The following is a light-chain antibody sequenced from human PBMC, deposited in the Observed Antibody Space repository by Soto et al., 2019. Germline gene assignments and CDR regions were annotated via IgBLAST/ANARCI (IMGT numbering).Light chain of an antibody. Sequence: QSVLTQPPSVSAAPGQKVTISCSGSSSNFGNTYVFWYQRLPGTAPKLLIYENDKRPSGIPDRFSGSKSGTSATLGITGLQTGDEADYSCATWDTSLSICVFGTGTKLTVL. CDR2: END. CDR3: ATWDTSLSICV. J-gene: IGLJ1*01. V-gene: IGLV1-51*02. CDR1: SSNFGNTY.